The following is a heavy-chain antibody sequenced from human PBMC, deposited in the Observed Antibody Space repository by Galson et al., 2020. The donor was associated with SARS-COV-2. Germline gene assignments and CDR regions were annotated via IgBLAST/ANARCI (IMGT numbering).Heavy chain of an antibody. Sequence: GGSLRLSCAASGFTFSSYAMHWVRQAPGKGLEWVAVISYDGSNKYYADSVKGRFTISRDNSKNTLYLQMNSLRAEDTAVYYCARGGAGGYFDWFPYWGQGTLVTVSS. V-gene: IGHV3-30*04. D-gene: IGHD3-9*01. CDR3: ARGGAGGYFDWFPY. CDR2: ISYDGSNK. CDR1: GFTFSSYA. J-gene: IGHJ4*02.